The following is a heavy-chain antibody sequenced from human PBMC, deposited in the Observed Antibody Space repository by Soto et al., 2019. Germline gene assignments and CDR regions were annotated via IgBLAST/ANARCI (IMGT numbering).Heavy chain of an antibody. CDR1: GGSFSGYY. D-gene: IGHD6-13*01. V-gene: IGHV4-34*01. J-gene: IGHJ4*02. CDR3: ARVSAAIAAAGRRGGFDY. Sequence: QVQLQQWGAGLLKPSETLSLTCAVYGGSFSGYYWSWIRQPPGKGLEWIGEINHSGSTNYNPSLKSRVTISVDTSKNQFSLKLSSVTAADTAVYYCARVSAAIAAAGRRGGFDYWGQGTLVTVSS. CDR2: INHSGST.